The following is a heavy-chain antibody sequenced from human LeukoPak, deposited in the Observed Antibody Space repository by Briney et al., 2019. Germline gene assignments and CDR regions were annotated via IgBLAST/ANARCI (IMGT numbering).Heavy chain of an antibody. Sequence: PGGSLRLSCAASGFTLNDAWMSWVRQAPGKGLEWVGRIKSKINGGTTEYAAPVKGRFTISRDESKKKLYLQMSSLKTEDTAVYYCVIYGHGASAYWGQGTLVTVSS. D-gene: IGHD5-18*01. CDR1: GFTLNDAW. V-gene: IGHV3-15*01. CDR3: VIYGHGASAY. CDR2: IKSKINGGTT. J-gene: IGHJ4*02.